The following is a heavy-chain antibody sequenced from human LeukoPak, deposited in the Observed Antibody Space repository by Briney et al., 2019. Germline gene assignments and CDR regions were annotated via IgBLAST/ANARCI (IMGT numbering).Heavy chain of an antibody. CDR3: ASLSIVVVPAATGLDV. J-gene: IGHJ6*02. D-gene: IGHD2-2*01. Sequence: ASVKVSCKASGYTFTGYYMHWVRQAPGQGLEWMGRINPNSGGTNYAQKFQGRVTMTRDTSISTAYMELSRPRSDDTAVYYCASLSIVVVPAATGLDVWGQGTTVTVSS. V-gene: IGHV1-2*06. CDR2: INPNSGGT. CDR1: GYTFTGYY.